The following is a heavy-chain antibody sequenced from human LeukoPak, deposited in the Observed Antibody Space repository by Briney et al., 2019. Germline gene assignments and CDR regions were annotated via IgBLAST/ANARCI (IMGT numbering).Heavy chain of an antibody. V-gene: IGHV5-51*01. CDR3: ARQPDYYDSSVALAAFDI. J-gene: IGHJ3*02. Sequence: GESLKISCKGSGYSFTSYWIGWVRQMPGKGLEWIGIIYPGDSDTRYSPSFQGQVTISADKSISTAYLQWSSLKASDTAMYYCARQPDYYDSSVALAAFDIWGQGTMVTVSS. CDR2: IYPGDSDT. CDR1: GYSFTSYW. D-gene: IGHD3-22*01.